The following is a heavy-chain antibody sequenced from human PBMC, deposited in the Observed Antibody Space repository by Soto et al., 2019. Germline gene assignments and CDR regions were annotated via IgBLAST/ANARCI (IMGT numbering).Heavy chain of an antibody. CDR1: GASLSRDY. CDR3: VRDGTKTLRDWFDP. V-gene: IGHV4-4*07. J-gene: IGHJ5*02. Sequence: VTCTVPGASLSRDYWTWSRKSAGKGLEWIGRIYATGTTAYNRSLKSRVMMSVATSKKQFSLKLRSVTAADTAVYYCVRDGTKTLRDWFDPRGQGISVTVSS. CDR2: IYATGTT. D-gene: IGHD1-1*01.